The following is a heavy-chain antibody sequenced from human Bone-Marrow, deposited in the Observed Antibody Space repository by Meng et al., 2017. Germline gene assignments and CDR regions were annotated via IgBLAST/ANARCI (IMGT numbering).Heavy chain of an antibody. CDR1: GFTFSRYA. CDR3: AKEQRRSGADFDC. D-gene: IGHD6-25*01. CDR2: ISGSGGST. V-gene: IGHV3-23*01. Sequence: EVQLLESGGGLVQPGGSLRPSCAASGFTFSRYAMSWVRQAPGKGLEWVSAISGSGGSTYYADSVKGRFTISRDNSKSTLYLQMNSLRAEDTAVYYCAKEQRRSGADFDCWGQGTLVTVSS. J-gene: IGHJ4*02.